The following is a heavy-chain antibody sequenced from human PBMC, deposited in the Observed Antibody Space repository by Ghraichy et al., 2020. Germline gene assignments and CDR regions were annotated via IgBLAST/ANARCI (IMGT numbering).Heavy chain of an antibody. CDR2: VYWNDDK. D-gene: IGHD1-1*01. CDR3: AHRVDIPQHAYFDP. J-gene: IGHJ5*02. CDR1: GFSLTGGVG. Sequence: SGPTLVKPTETLTLTCSFSGFSLTGGVGVGWIRQPPGKALEWLALVYWNDDKRYRPSLKSRLTITKDTSKNQVVLTMTNMDPVDTATYYCAHRVDIPQHAYFDPWGQGTLVTVSS. V-gene: IGHV2-5*01.